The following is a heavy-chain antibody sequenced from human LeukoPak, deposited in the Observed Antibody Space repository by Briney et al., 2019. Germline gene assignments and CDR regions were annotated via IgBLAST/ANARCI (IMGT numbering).Heavy chain of an antibody. CDR2: IIAYNGNT. Sequence: ASVKVSCKASGYTFTSYGISWVRQAPGQGLEWMGWIIAYNGNTNYAQKLQGRVTMTTDTSTSTAYMELRSLRSDDTAVYYCARGSGYYDSSGYYYYYGMDVWGQGTTVTVSS. D-gene: IGHD3-22*01. CDR1: GYTFTSYG. J-gene: IGHJ6*02. V-gene: IGHV1-18*01. CDR3: ARGSGYYDSSGYYYYYGMDV.